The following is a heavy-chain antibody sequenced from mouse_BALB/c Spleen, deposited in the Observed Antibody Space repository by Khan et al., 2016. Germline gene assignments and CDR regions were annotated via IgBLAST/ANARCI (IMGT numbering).Heavy chain of an antibody. CDR1: GFSLTNSG. J-gene: IGHJ3*01. CDR2: IWAGGST. CDR3: ARADQDFDAWFAS. Sequence: QVQLKESGPGLVAPSQSLSITCTVSGFSLTNSGVHWVRQPPRKGLDWLGVIWAGGSTDYNSALMSRLSITRDTTKNHVFLKMNSIQTDGAAMYYCARADQDFDAWFASWGQGTLVTVSA. V-gene: IGHV2-9*02.